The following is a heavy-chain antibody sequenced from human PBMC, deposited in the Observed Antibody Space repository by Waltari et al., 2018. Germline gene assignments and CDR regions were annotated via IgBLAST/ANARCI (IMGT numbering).Heavy chain of an antibody. Sequence: SSVKVSCKASGGTFSSYAISWVRQAPGQGLEWMGGIIPIFGTANYAQKFQGRVTITADKSTSTAYMELSSLRSEDTAVYYCARAGITIFGVVITAYYYYMDVWGKGTTVTVSS. CDR1: GGTFSSYA. CDR2: IIPIFGTA. CDR3: ARAGITIFGVVITAYYYYMDV. V-gene: IGHV1-69*06. J-gene: IGHJ6*03. D-gene: IGHD3-3*01.